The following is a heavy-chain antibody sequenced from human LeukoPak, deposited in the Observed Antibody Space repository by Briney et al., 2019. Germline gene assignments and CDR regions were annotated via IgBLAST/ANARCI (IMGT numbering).Heavy chain of an antibody. CDR2: ISGSGGST. V-gene: IGHV3-23*01. CDR3: ARYSSGRDAFDI. J-gene: IGHJ3*02. Sequence: GGSLRLSCAASGFTFSSYAMSWVRQAPGKGLEWVSAISGSGGSTYYADSVKGRFTISRDNSKNTLYLQMNSLRAEDTAVYYCARYSSGRDAFDIWGQGTMVTVSS. CDR1: GFTFSSYA. D-gene: IGHD6-19*01.